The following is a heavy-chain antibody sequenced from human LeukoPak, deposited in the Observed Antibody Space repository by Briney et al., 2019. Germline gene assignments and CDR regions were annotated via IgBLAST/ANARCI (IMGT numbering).Heavy chain of an antibody. V-gene: IGHV4-59*01. Sequence: SETLSLTCTVSGGSISSYYWSWIRQPPGKGLEWIGYIYYSGSTNYNPSLKSRVTISVDTSKNQFSLKLSSVTAADTAVYYCARGRDYSLHDYWGQGTLVTVSS. CDR3: ARGRDYSLHDY. J-gene: IGHJ4*02. D-gene: IGHD4-17*01. CDR1: GGSISSYY. CDR2: IYYSGST.